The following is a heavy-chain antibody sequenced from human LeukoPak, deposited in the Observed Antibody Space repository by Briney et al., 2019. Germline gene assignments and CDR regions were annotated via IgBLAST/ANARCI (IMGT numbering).Heavy chain of an antibody. CDR1: GFTFSSYE. CDR3: VRNFGDGFDY. D-gene: IGHD4-17*01. CDR2: ISSSGSTI. J-gene: IGHJ4*02. Sequence: PGGSPRLSCAASGFTFSSYEMNWVRQAPGKGLEWVSYISSSGSTIYYADSVKGRITISRDNAKKSVDLQMNSLSAEDTSAYYCVRNFGDGFDYWGQGTMVIVSS. V-gene: IGHV3-48*03.